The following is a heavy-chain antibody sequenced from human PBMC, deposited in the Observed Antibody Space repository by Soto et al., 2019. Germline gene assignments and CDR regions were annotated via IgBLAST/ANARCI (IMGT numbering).Heavy chain of an antibody. Sequence: PGGSLRLSCAASGFTFSSYWMSWVRQAPGKGLEWVAVISYDGSNKYYADSAKGRFTISRDNSKNTLYLQMNSLRAEDTAVYYCAKDSGSYYEYYYYGMDVWGQGTTVTVSS. D-gene: IGHD1-26*01. CDR2: ISYDGSNK. V-gene: IGHV3-30*18. J-gene: IGHJ6*02. CDR1: GFTFSSYW. CDR3: AKDSGSYYEYYYYGMDV.